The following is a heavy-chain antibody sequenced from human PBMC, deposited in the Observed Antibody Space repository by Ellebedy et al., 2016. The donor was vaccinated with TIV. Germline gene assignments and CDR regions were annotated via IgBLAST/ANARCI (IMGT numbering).Heavy chain of an antibody. V-gene: IGHV3-7*01. CDR1: GFTFSNAW. D-gene: IGHD2-15*01. J-gene: IGHJ3*02. Sequence: GESLKISCAASGFTFSNAWMSWVRQGPGKGLEWVANINQDGGEKNYVDSVRGRFTISRDNAKNSLYLQMNSLRAEDTAVYYCARLAGATCQCAFDIWGQGTMVTVSS. CDR2: INQDGGEK. CDR3: ARLAGATCQCAFDI.